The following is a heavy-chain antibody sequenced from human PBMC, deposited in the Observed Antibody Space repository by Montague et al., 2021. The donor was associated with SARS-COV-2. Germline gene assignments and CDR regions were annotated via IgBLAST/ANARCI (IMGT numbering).Heavy chain of an antibody. D-gene: IGHD6-6*01. Sequence: SETLSLTCAVHGGSFSGYRCSWIRQPPGKGLEWIGQINLSGNANXNPSLMSRVTISVDMSKTQFSLKLSSVTAADTAVYYCARGGSSSFGVYWGQGTLVTVSS. J-gene: IGHJ4*02. CDR3: ARGGSSSFGVY. CDR2: INLSGNA. V-gene: IGHV4-34*01. CDR1: GGSFSGYR.